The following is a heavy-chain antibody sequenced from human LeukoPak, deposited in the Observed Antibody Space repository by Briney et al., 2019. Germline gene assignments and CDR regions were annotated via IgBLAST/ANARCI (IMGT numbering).Heavy chain of an antibody. CDR2: IIPIFGTA. D-gene: IGHD2-15*01. J-gene: IGHJ3*02. CDR3: ARGPSGWSYDAFDI. Sequence: SVKVSCKASGGTFSSYAISWVRQAPGQGLEWMGGIIPIFGTANYAQKFQGRVTITADESTSTAYMELSSLRSEDTAVYYCARGPSGWSYDAFDIWGQGTMVTVSS. V-gene: IGHV1-69*01. CDR1: GGTFSSYA.